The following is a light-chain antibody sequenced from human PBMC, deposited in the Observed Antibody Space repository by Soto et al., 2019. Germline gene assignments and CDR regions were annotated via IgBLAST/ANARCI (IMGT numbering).Light chain of an antibody. CDR2: GAS. J-gene: IGKJ1*01. Sequence: EIVLTQSPGTLSLSPGERATLSCRASQSVSSSYLAWYQQKPGQAPRLFIFGASSRATGIPDRFSGRGSGTDFTLTISRLEPEDFAVYYCQQYGTSPWTFGQGTKVDI. V-gene: IGKV3-20*01. CDR1: QSVSSSY. CDR3: QQYGTSPWT.